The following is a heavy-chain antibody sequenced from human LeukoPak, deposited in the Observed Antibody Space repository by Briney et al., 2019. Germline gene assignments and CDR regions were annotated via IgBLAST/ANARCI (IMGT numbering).Heavy chain of an antibody. J-gene: IGHJ4*02. V-gene: IGHV4-39*02. CDR2: IHYSETT. Sequence: PSETLSLTCTVSGGSISSSNYYWGWIRQPPGKGLEWIASIHYSETTYYNPSLKSRVTISVDTSKNHFSLKLSSVTAADTAVYYCARGPTYQPIDFWGQGTLVTVSS. CDR1: GGSISSSNYY. CDR3: ARGPTYQPIDF. D-gene: IGHD2-2*01.